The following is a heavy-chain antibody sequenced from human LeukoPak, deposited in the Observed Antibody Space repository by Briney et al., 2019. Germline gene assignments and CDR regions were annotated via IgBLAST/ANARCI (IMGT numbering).Heavy chain of an antibody. CDR1: GFTFSSYA. D-gene: IGHD3-22*01. J-gene: IGHJ4*02. CDR2: ISYDGSIK. V-gene: IGHV3-30*04. Sequence: PGRSLRLSCAASGFTFSSYAMHWVRQAPGKGLEWVAAISYDGSIKYSADSVKGRFTISRDNSKNALYLQMNSLRAEDTAVYYCAKDGKMYYYDSSGYYYFDYWGQGTLVTVSS. CDR3: AKDGKMYYYDSSGYYYFDY.